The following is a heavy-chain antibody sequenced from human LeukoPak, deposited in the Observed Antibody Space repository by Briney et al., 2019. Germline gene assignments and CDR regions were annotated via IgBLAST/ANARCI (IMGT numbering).Heavy chain of an antibody. CDR3: AKDLTPVDTAMVTDY. CDR1: GFTFSSYG. V-gene: IGHV3-30*18. CDR2: ISYDGSNK. D-gene: IGHD5-18*01. Sequence: PGGSLRLSCAASGFTFSSYGMHGVRQAPGKGLEWVAVISYDGSNKYYADSVKGRFTISRDNSKNTLYLQMNSPRAEDTAVYYCAKDLTPVDTAMVTDYWGQGTLVTVSS. J-gene: IGHJ4*02.